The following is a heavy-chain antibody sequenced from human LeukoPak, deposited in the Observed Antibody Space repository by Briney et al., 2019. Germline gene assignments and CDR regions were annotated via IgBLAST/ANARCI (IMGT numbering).Heavy chain of an antibody. CDR1: GYILTNYW. J-gene: IGHJ3*02. CDR3: ARHKGFDI. V-gene: IGHV5-51*01. CDR2: IYPSDSDT. Sequence: GESLKISCKASGYILTNYWIGWERQMPGKGLEWMGVIYPSDSDTRYSPSFQGQVTISADKSITTAYLQWSSLKASDTAMYYCARHKGFDIWGQGTMVTVSS.